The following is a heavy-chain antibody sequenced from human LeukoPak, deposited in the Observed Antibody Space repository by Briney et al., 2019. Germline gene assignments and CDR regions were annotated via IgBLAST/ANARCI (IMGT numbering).Heavy chain of an antibody. CDR2: IYYSGST. V-gene: IGHV4-59*01. Sequence: SETLSLTCTVSGGSISSYYWSWIRQPPGKGLEWIGYIYYSGSTNYNPSLKSRVTISVDTSKNQFSLKLSSVTAADTAVYYCARGPRYDFWSGEIDYWGQGTLVTVSS. CDR1: GGSISSYY. D-gene: IGHD3-3*01. J-gene: IGHJ4*02. CDR3: ARGPRYDFWSGEIDY.